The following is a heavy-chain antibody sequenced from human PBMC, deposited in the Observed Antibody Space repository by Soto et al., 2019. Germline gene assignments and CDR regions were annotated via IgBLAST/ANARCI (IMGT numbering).Heavy chain of an antibody. CDR3: ARQGGYYYYGMDV. Sequence: RKISCKTSGYSFNTFWISWVRQVPGKGLEWMGRIDPGDSNTNYSPSLQGHVTLSVDKSIGTAYLQWSSLKASDTGIYYCARQGGYYYYGMDVWGQGTAVTVSS. CDR1: GYSFNTFW. D-gene: IGHD2-15*01. J-gene: IGHJ6*02. CDR2: IDPGDSNT. V-gene: IGHV5-10-1*01.